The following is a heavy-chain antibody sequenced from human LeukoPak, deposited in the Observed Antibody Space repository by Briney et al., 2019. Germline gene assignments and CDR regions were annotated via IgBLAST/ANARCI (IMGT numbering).Heavy chain of an antibody. D-gene: IGHD3-22*01. CDR1: GGSISSSSYY. J-gene: IGHJ2*01. V-gene: IGHV4-39*07. Sequence: SETLSLTCTVSGGSISSSSYYWGWIRQPPGRGLEWIGSIYYSGSTYYNPSLKSRVTISVDTSKNQFSLKLSSVTAADTAVYYCARDRGYYYDSSGYYECWYFDLWGRGTLVTVSS. CDR2: IYYSGST. CDR3: ARDRGYYYDSSGYYECWYFDL.